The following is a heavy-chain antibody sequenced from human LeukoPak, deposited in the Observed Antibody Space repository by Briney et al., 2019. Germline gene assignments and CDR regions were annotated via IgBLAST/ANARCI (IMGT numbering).Heavy chain of an antibody. V-gene: IGHV6-1*01. Sequence: SQTLSLTCAISGDSVSSNSAAWNWFRRSPSRGLEWLGRTYYYSRWYYDYAASVKSRTTINADTSKNHFSLQLNSVTPEDTAVYYCARRRYSGYEGFFDHWGQGPLVTVSS. CDR2: TYYYSRWYY. D-gene: IGHD5-12*01. CDR1: GDSVSSNSAA. J-gene: IGHJ4*02. CDR3: ARRRYSGYEGFFDH.